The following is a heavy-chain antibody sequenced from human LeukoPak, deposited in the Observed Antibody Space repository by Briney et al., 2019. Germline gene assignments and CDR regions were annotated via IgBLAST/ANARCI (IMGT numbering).Heavy chain of an antibody. CDR1: GGSISSYY. D-gene: IGHD6-13*01. CDR2: IYYNGYT. V-gene: IGHV4-59*08. CDR3: AIRYSSSWYSDAFDI. J-gene: IGHJ3*02. Sequence: PSETLSLTCTVSGGSISSYYWSWIRQPPGKGLEWIGYIYYNGYTKYNPSLKSRVTISVDTSKNQFSLKLSSVTAADTAVFYCAIRYSSSWYSDAFDIWGQGTMVTVSS.